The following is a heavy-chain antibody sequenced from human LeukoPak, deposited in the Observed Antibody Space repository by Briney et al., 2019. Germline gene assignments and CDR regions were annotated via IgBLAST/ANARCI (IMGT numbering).Heavy chain of an antibody. D-gene: IGHD2-15*01. J-gene: IGHJ3*02. Sequence: ASVKVSCKASGYTFTSYYMHWVRHAPGQGLEWMVIINPSGGSTSYAQKLQGRVTMTRDTSTSTVYMELSSLRSEDTAVYYCARRSASCSGGSCYPDAFDIWGQGTMVTVSS. V-gene: IGHV1-46*03. CDR3: ARRSASCSGGSCYPDAFDI. CDR2: INPSGGST. CDR1: GYTFTSYY.